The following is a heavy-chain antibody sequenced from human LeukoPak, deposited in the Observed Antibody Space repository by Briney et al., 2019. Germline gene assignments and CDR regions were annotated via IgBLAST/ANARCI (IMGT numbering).Heavy chain of an antibody. V-gene: IGHV4-34*01. CDR3: ATLGGHYYDSSGYYAEY. Sequence: PSETLSLTCAVYGGSFSGYYWSWIRQPPGKGLEWIGEINHSGSTNYNPSLKSRVTISVDTSKNQFSLKLSSVTAADTAVYYCATLGGHYYDSSGYYAEYWGQGTLVTVSS. CDR2: INHSGST. CDR1: GGSFSGYY. D-gene: IGHD3-22*01. J-gene: IGHJ4*02.